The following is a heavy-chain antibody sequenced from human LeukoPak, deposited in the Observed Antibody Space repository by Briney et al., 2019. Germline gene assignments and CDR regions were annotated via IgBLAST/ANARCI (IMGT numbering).Heavy chain of an antibody. D-gene: IGHD1-1*01. Sequence: SETLSLTCTVSGGSISSYYWSWIRQPPGKGLEWIGYIYYSGSTNYNPSLKSRVTISVDTSKNQFSLKLSSVTAADTAVYYCARAGYNWNDPDAFDIWGQGTMVTVSS. CDR3: ARAGYNWNDPDAFDI. V-gene: IGHV4-59*01. CDR2: IYYSGST. CDR1: GGSISSYY. J-gene: IGHJ3*02.